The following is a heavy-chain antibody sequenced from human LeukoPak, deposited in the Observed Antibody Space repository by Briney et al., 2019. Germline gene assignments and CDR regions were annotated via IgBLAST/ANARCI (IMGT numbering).Heavy chain of an antibody. J-gene: IGHJ3*02. D-gene: IGHD3-10*01. CDR1: GGSISSSSYY. CDR2: IYTSGST. V-gene: IGHV4-39*07. Sequence: SEILSLTCTVSGGSISSSSYYWVWIRQPPGKGLEWIGRIYTSGSTNYNPSLKSRVTMSVDTSKNQFSLKLSSVTAADTAVYYCARAPLMVRGVYDAFDIWGQGTMVTVSS. CDR3: ARAPLMVRGVYDAFDI.